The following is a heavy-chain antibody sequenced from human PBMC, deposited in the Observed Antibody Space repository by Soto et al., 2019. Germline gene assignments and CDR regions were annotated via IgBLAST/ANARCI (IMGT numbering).Heavy chain of an antibody. J-gene: IGHJ3*02. CDR1: GFTFSSYA. Sequence: EVQLLESGGGLVQPGGSLRLSCAASGFTFSSYAMSWVRQAPGKGLEWVSAISGSGGSTYYADSVKGRFTIPRDNSKNTLYLQMNSLRAEDPAVYYCANSMARKNDAFDIWGQGTMVTVSS. CDR3: ANSMARKNDAFDI. CDR2: ISGSGGST. V-gene: IGHV3-23*01.